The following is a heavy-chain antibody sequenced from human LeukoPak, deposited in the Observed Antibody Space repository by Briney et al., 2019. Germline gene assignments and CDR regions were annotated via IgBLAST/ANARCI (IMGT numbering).Heavy chain of an antibody. CDR3: ARDRWQLGQDFDY. V-gene: IGHV3-21*01. J-gene: IGHJ4*02. Sequence: GGSLRLSCAASGFTFSSYSMNWVRQAPGKGLEWVSTISSSSSYIYYADSVKGRFTISRDNAKNSLYLQMNSLRAEDTAVYYCARDRWQLGQDFDYWGQGTLVTVSS. CDR2: ISSSSSYI. CDR1: GFTFSSYS. D-gene: IGHD6-6*01.